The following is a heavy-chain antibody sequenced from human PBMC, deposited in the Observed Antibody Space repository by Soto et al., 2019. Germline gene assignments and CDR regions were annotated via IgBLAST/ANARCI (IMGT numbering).Heavy chain of an antibody. J-gene: IGHJ6*02. D-gene: IGHD3-3*01. V-gene: IGHV3-23*01. CDR3: AKADDFWSGYHIYYYYGMDV. Sequence: PGGSLRLSCAASGFTFSSYAMSWVRQAPGKGLEWVSGISGSGGRTYYADSVKGRFTISRDNSKHTLYLQMNSLRAEDTAVYYRAKADDFWSGYHIYYYYGMDVWGQGTTVTVSS. CDR2: ISGSGGRT. CDR1: GFTFSSYA.